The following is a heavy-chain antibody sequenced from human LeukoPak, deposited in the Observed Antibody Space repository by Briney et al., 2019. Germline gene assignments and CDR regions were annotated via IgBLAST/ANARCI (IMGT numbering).Heavy chain of an antibody. CDR1: GFTFSGYW. CDR3: VRDDNVAARRRGVL. D-gene: IGHD6-6*01. Sequence: GGSLRFSCATSGFTFSGYWMSWVRPAPGKGREWVTNIKKDGSEKYYVESVKGRFTISRDNAMKSLYLQMDSLSDDDTAVYYCVRDDNVAARRRGVLWGPGTQVTVSS. V-gene: IGHV3-7*01. J-gene: IGHJ4*02. CDR2: IKKDGSEK.